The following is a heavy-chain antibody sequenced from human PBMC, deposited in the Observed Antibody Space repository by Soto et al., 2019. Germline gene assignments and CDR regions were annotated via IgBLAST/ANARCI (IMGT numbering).Heavy chain of an antibody. CDR1: GGTFGSYA. CDR3: ASPTKPLYYYYGMDV. CDR2: IIPIFGTA. V-gene: IGHV1-69*12. J-gene: IGHJ6*02. Sequence: QVQLVQSGAEVKKPGSSVKVSCKASGGTFGSYAISWVRQAPGQGLEWMGGIIPIFGTANYAQKFQGRVTITADESTSTDYMEQSSLRSEDTAVYYCASPTKPLYYYYGMDVWGQGTTVTVPS. D-gene: IGHD1-1*01.